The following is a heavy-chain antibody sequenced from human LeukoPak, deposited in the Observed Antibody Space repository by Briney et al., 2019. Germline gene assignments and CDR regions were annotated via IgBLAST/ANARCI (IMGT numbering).Heavy chain of an antibody. D-gene: IGHD5-12*01. J-gene: IGHJ4*02. CDR2: INHSGST. Sequence: SETLSLTCAVYGGSFSGYYWSWIRQPSGKGLEWIGEINHSGSTNYNPSLKSRVTISVDTSKNQFSLKLSSVTAADTAVYYCAREKYSGYPDYWGQGTLVTVSS. CDR3: AREKYSGYPDY. V-gene: IGHV4-34*01. CDR1: GGSFSGYY.